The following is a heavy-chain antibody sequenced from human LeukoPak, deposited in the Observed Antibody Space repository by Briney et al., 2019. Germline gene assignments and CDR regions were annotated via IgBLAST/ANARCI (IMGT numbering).Heavy chain of an antibody. CDR1: AFTFSDYS. Sequence: GGSLRLSCAASAFTFSDYSMNWVRQAPGKGLEWVSYISVRSSTIYYADSVKGRFTISRDNAKNLMYLQMNSLRAEDTAVYYCARDRIKSGSYYFDYWGQGTLVTVSS. J-gene: IGHJ4*02. CDR3: ARDRIKSGSYYFDY. D-gene: IGHD1-26*01. CDR2: ISVRSSTI. V-gene: IGHV3-48*01.